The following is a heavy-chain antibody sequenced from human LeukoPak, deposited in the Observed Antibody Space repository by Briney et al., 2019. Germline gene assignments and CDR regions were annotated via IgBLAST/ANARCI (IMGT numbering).Heavy chain of an antibody. V-gene: IGHV3-53*01. CDR3: GSKGSGSYVRDY. CDR2: IYSGGST. D-gene: IGHD3-10*01. Sequence: GGSLRLFCGASVHIVSSYYMSWVRRATGEGLEWVSVIYSGGSTYFAEFVKGRFTLFRENFKNPLDLQMNSLRAGDTAVYYWGSKGSGSYVRDYRGQGTLVNVSS. J-gene: IGHJ4*02. CDR1: VHIVSSYY.